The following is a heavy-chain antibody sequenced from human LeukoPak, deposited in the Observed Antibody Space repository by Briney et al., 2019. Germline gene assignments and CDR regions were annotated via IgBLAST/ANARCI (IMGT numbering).Heavy chain of an antibody. J-gene: IGHJ2*01. CDR3: ARKLRRTGDSPNWYFDL. CDR2: IYPGDSDT. CDR1: GYNFTNYW. Sequence: GESLKISCKASGYNFTNYWIVWVRQMPEKGLEWMGIIYPGDSDTRYSPSFQGQVTISADKSISTAYLQWSSLKASDTAMYYCARKLRRTGDSPNWYFDLWGSGTQVTVSS. D-gene: IGHD7-27*01. V-gene: IGHV5-51*01.